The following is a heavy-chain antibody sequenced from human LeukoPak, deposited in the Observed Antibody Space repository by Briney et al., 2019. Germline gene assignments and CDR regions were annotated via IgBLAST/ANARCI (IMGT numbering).Heavy chain of an antibody. Sequence: SETLSLTCTVSGGSISSYYWSWIRQPPGKGLEWIGYIYYSGSTNYNPSLKSRVTMSVDTSKNQFSLKLSSVTAADTAVYYCASTIVGATVDAFDIWGQGTMVTVSS. CDR1: GGSISSYY. CDR3: ASTIVGATVDAFDI. V-gene: IGHV4-59*08. D-gene: IGHD1-26*01. CDR2: IYYSGST. J-gene: IGHJ3*02.